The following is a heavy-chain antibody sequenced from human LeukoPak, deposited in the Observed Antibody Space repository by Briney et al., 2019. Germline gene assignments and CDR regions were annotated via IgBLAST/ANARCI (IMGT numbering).Heavy chain of an antibody. D-gene: IGHD4-17*01. CDR2: IYPGDSAT. V-gene: IGHV5-51*01. CDR3: VRLDGNYVSFFDN. J-gene: IGHJ4*02. Sequence: GASLKISFKCSGSSFTTYLICWLRQLPGKGLAWMGIIYPGDSATRYSPSFQGHVTIPADKSMSTAYLQWSSLKASDTAMYYCVRLDGNYVSFFDNRGEGNLVTVSS. CDR1: GSSFTTYL.